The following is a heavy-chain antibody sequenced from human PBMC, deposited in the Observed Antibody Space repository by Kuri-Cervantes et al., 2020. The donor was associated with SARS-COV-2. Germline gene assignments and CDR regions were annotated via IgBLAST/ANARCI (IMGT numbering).Heavy chain of an antibody. D-gene: IGHD4-17*01. V-gene: IGHV4-39*01. J-gene: IGHJ6*03. CDR1: GGSISSSSYY. Sequence: SCTVSGGSISSSSYYWGWIRQPPGKGLEWIGSIYYSGSTYYNPSLKSRVTISVDTSKNQFSLKLSSVTAADTAVYYCASTGFDYYYYYYMDVWGKGTTVTVSS. CDR3: ASTGFDYYYYYYMDV. CDR2: IYYSGST.